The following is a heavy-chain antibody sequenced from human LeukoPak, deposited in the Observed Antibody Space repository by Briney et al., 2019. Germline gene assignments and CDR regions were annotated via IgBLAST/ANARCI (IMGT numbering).Heavy chain of an antibody. D-gene: IGHD1-14*01. J-gene: IGHJ6*02. Sequence: GGSLRLSCAASGFTVSSNSMSWVRQAPGKGLEWVSVIYSGGSTYYADSVKGRFTISRDNSKNTLYLQMNSLRAEDTAVYYCARSFRITGDYYYYGMDVCGQGTTVTVYS. CDR2: IYSGGST. V-gene: IGHV3-53*01. CDR1: GFTVSSNS. CDR3: ARSFRITGDYYYYGMDV.